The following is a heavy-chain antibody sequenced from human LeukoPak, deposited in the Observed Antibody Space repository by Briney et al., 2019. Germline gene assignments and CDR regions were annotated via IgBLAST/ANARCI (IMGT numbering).Heavy chain of an antibody. CDR2: ISGSGGST. Sequence: GGSLRLSCAASGFTFSSYAMSWVRQAPGKGLEWVSAISGSGGSTYYADSVKGRFTISRDNSKNTLYLQMNSLRAEDTAVYYCARDGGARSDCSSTSRYEDAFDIWGQGTMVTVSS. D-gene: IGHD2-2*01. CDR3: ARDGGARSDCSSTSRYEDAFDI. V-gene: IGHV3-23*01. CDR1: GFTFSSYA. J-gene: IGHJ3*02.